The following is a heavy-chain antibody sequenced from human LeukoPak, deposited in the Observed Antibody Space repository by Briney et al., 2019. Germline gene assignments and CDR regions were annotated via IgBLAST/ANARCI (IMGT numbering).Heavy chain of an antibody. CDR2: ISGSGGSA. CDR1: GFTFSSYS. Sequence: GGSLRLSCAASGFTFSSYSMNWVRQAPGKGLEWVSAISGSGGSAYYADSVKGRFTISRDNSKNTLFLQMNSLRAEDTSVYYCAKRKSIAAAAAYYFDYWGQGTLVTVSS. J-gene: IGHJ4*02. D-gene: IGHD6-13*01. V-gene: IGHV3-23*01. CDR3: AKRKSIAAAAAYYFDY.